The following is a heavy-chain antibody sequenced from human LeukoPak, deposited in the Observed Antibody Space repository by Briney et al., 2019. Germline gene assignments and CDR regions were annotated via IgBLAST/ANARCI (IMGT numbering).Heavy chain of an antibody. CDR3: ARDPPRARYCSGGSCSHSSDY. J-gene: IGHJ4*02. CDR1: GGSFSGYY. Sequence: SGTLSLTCAVYGGSFSGYYWSWIRQPPGKGLEWIGEINHSGSTNYNPSLKSRVTISVDTSKNQFSLKLSSVTAADTAVYYCARDPPRARYCSGGSCSHSSDYWGQGTLVTVSS. D-gene: IGHD2-15*01. V-gene: IGHV4-34*01. CDR2: INHSGST.